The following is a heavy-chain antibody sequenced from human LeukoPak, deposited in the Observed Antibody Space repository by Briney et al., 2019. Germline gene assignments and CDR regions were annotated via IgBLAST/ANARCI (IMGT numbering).Heavy chain of an antibody. Sequence: SETLSLTCAVYGGSFSGYYWSWIRRPPGKGLEWIGEINHSGSTNYSPSLKSRVTISVDTSKSQFSLKLSSVTAADTAVYYCARALGVSTGEEYFDYWGQGTLVTVSS. V-gene: IGHV4-34*01. J-gene: IGHJ4*02. D-gene: IGHD3-10*01. CDR3: ARALGVSTGEEYFDY. CDR1: GGSFSGYY. CDR2: INHSGST.